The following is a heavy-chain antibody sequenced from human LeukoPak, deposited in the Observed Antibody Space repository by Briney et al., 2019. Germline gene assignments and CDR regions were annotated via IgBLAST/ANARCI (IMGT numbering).Heavy chain of an antibody. CDR3: ARDQAQWRVDAFDI. V-gene: IGHV3-21*01. Sequence: GGSLRLSCAASGFTFSSYSMNWVRQAPGKGLEWVSSISSSSSYIYYADSVKGRFTISRDNAKNSLYLQMNSLRAEDTAVYYCARDQAQWRVDAFDIWGQGTMVTVSP. CDR2: ISSSSSYI. CDR1: GFTFSSYS. D-gene: IGHD6-19*01. J-gene: IGHJ3*02.